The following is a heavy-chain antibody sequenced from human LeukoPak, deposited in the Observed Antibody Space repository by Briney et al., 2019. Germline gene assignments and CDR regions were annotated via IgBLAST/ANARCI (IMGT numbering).Heavy chain of an antibody. J-gene: IGHJ4*02. D-gene: IGHD6-19*01. V-gene: IGHV3-33*08. CDR1: GFTFSSYS. Sequence: GGSLRLSCAASGFTFSSYSMNWVRQAPGKGLEWVAVIWYDGSNKYYADSVKGRFTISRDNSKNTLYLQMNSLRAEDTAVYYCAGDFRREWLVPDYWGQGTLVTVSS. CDR2: IWYDGSNK. CDR3: AGDFRREWLVPDY.